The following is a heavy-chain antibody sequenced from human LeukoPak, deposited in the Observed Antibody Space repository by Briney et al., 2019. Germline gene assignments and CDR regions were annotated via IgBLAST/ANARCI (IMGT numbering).Heavy chain of an antibody. Sequence: GGSLRLSCAASGFSFSFYWMHWVRQAPGKGPVWVSRIKTDGSIADYADSVKGRFTISRDDSKNTLYLQMNSLRAEDTAVYYCATPPTVTRNYWGQGTLVAVSS. J-gene: IGHJ4*02. CDR1: GFSFSFYW. CDR3: ATPPTVTRNY. CDR2: IKTDGSIA. V-gene: IGHV3-74*01. D-gene: IGHD4-17*01.